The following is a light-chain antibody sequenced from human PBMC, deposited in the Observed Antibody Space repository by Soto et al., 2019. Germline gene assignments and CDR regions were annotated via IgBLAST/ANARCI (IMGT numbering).Light chain of an antibody. CDR3: QQYGSSPGT. Sequence: ELVLTQSPGTLSLSPGETATLSCRASHFVASSYVACYQQKPGQAPRLLIYGASSRATGIPDRFSGSGSGTDFTLTISRLEPEDFAVYYCQQYGSSPGTFGQGTKVDIK. J-gene: IGKJ1*01. V-gene: IGKV3-20*01. CDR1: HFVASSY. CDR2: GAS.